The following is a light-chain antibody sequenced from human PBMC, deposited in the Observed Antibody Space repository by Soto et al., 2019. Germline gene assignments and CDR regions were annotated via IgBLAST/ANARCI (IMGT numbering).Light chain of an antibody. CDR1: SSDVGAYNY. CDR3: SSHTSSSTPYV. Sequence: QSVLTQPASVSGSPGQSITISCTGTSSDVGAYNYVSWYQQHPGKAPKLMIYEVSNRPSGVSNRFSGSKSGSTASLTISGLQAEDEADYYCSSHTSSSTPYVFGTGTKGTVL. V-gene: IGLV2-14*01. CDR2: EVS. J-gene: IGLJ1*01.